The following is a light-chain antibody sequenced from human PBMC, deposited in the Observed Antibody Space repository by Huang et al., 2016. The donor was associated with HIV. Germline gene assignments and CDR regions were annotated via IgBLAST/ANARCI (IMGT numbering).Light chain of an antibody. Sequence: ETVLTQSPATPSLSPGERATLSCRASQSVNSYLTWYQQNPGQTPRLLIYDASNRATCIPARFSGSGSGTDFTLTISSLEPEDFAVYYCQQRKYWPPITFGQGTRLEIK. J-gene: IGKJ5*01. CDR3: QQRKYWPPIT. CDR2: DAS. V-gene: IGKV3-11*01. CDR1: QSVNSY.